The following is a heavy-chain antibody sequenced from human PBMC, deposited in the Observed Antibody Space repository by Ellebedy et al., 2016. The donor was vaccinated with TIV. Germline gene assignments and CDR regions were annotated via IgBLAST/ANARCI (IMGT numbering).Heavy chain of an antibody. J-gene: IGHJ4*02. V-gene: IGHV3-23*01. CDR1: GFTFGSFA. D-gene: IGHD3-22*01. Sequence: GESLKISCAASGFTFGSFAMHWVRQAQGKGLEWLSVISSDGSNTYHADSVKGRSTITRDNSKNKLYLQMNRLRTEDTAVYFCAKGSSSGFNYDRVGFEYWGQGALVTVSS. CDR2: ISSDGSNT. CDR3: AKGSSSGFNYDRVGFEY.